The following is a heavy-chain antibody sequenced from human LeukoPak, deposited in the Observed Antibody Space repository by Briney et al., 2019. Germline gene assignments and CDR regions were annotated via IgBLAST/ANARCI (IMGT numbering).Heavy chain of an antibody. V-gene: IGHV3-73*01. CDR1: GFTFSGSA. CDR3: TSRMTTYDYYYYYGMDV. J-gene: IGHJ6*02. Sequence: GGSLKLSCAASGFTFSGSAMHWVRQASGKGLERVGRIRSKANSYATAYAASVKGRFTISRDDSKNTAYLQMNSLKTEDTAVYYCTSRMTTYDYYYYYGMDVWGRGTTVTVSS. D-gene: IGHD1-1*01. CDR2: IRSKANSYAT.